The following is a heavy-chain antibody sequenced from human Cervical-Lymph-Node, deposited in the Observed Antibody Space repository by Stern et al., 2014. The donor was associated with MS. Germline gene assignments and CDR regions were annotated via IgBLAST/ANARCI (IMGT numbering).Heavy chain of an antibody. V-gene: IGHV3-33*01. CDR1: GLTFSTSV. CDR2: VWNDGSKE. Sequence: VQLVESGGGVVQPGRSLRLSCVASGLTFSTSVMHRVRQAPGKGLEWVAVVWNDGSKEHFTESVKGRFSTSRDTAKNTLHLQMSSLRAEDTAVYFCATSTASDAFDIWGQGTLVTVSS. D-gene: IGHD2/OR15-2a*01. CDR3: ATSTASDAFDI. J-gene: IGHJ3*02.